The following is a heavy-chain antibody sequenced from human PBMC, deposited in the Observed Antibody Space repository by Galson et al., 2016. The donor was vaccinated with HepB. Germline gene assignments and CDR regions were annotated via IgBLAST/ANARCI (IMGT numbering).Heavy chain of an antibody. CDR1: GFSFSTYA. V-gene: IGHV3-30*18. Sequence: SLRLSCAASGFSFSTYAMHWVRQAPGKGLEWVALISYDGSYSSYADSVKGRFTISRDNSKKTLYLQMTSLRAEETAVYYCAKVPSMVRGFWGQGTMVTVSS. CDR2: ISYDGSYS. CDR3: AKVPSMVRGF. D-gene: IGHD3-10*01. J-gene: IGHJ3*01.